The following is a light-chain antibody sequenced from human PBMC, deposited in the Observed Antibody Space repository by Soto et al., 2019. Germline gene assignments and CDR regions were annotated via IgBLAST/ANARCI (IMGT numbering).Light chain of an antibody. J-gene: IGKJ1*01. CDR3: QQYDNRPPT. CDR1: QDISNY. V-gene: IGKV1-33*01. Sequence: DIQMTQSPSSLSASVGDRVTITCQASQDISNYLNWYQQKTGKAPKLLIYDASNLETGVPSRFSGSGSGTDFTFTISSLQPEDIATYYCQQYDNRPPTFGQGTKVEIK. CDR2: DAS.